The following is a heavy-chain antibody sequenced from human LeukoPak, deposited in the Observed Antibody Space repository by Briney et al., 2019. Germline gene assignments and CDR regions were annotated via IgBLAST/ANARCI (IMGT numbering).Heavy chain of an antibody. Sequence: PGGSLRLSCAASGFTFSGSAMHWVRQASGKGLEWVGRIRSKANSYATAYAASVKGRFTISRDDSKNTAYLQMNSLKTEDTAVYYCARDLPGLPHWGQGTLVTVSS. CDR3: ARDLPGLPH. CDR1: GFTFSGSA. CDR2: IRSKANSYAT. V-gene: IGHV3-73*01. J-gene: IGHJ4*02. D-gene: IGHD7-27*01.